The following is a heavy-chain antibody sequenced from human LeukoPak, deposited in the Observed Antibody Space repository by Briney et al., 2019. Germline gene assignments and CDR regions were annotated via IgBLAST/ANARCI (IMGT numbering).Heavy chain of an antibody. V-gene: IGHV3-23*01. CDR2: ISGSGGST. Sequence: ETLSLTCTVSGGSISSSSYYWGWIRQPPGKGLEWVSAISGSGGSTYYADSVKGRFTISRDNSKNTLYLQMNSLRAEDTAVYYCAKDNDGGNSPTLADAFDIWGQGTMVTVSS. J-gene: IGHJ3*02. CDR1: GGSISSSSYY. CDR3: AKDNDGGNSPTLADAFDI. D-gene: IGHD2-21*02.